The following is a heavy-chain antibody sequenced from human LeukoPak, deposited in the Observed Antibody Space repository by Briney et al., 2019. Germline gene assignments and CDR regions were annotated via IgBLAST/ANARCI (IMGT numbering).Heavy chain of an antibody. D-gene: IGHD3-16*01. J-gene: IGHJ4*02. CDR1: GFTVSSNY. CDR3: ARGLRLGVRLDY. CDR2: IYSGGST. Sequence: GGSLRLSCAASGFTVSSNYMSRVRQAPGKGLEWVSVIYSGGSTYYADSVKGRFTISRDNSKNTLYLQMNSLRAEDTAVYYCARGLRLGVRLDYWGQGTLVTVSS. V-gene: IGHV3-66*02.